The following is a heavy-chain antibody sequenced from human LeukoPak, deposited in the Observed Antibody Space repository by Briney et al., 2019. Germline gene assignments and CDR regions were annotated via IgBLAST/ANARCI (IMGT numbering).Heavy chain of an antibody. J-gene: IGHJ4*02. Sequence: GGSLRLSCAASGFTFINYAVSWVRQAPGKGLEWVSTISGGGASTYYADSVKGRFTISRDNSENTLYLQMNSLRAEDTAVYYCAKTRSSSPPLSGFDYWGQGTLVTVSS. CDR1: GFTFINYA. CDR3: AKTRSSSPPLSGFDY. CDR2: ISGGGAST. D-gene: IGHD6-6*01. V-gene: IGHV3-23*01.